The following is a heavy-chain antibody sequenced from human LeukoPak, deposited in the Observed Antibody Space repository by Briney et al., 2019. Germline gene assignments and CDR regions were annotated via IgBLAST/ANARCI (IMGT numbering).Heavy chain of an antibody. J-gene: IGHJ4*02. CDR3: VRRHDY. CDR2: IYASGGA. V-gene: IGHV3-53*01. CDR1: GFDVNDNF. Sequence: PGGSVRLSCVASGFDVNDNFMIWVRQAPGQGLEWISIIYASGGAYHSESVKGRFSPFRDTSRSTVFLQMNNLRADDTAMYYCVRRHDYWGQGTLVTVSS.